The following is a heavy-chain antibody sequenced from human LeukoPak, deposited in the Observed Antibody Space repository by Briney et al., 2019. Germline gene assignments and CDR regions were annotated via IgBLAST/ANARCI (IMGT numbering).Heavy chain of an antibody. J-gene: IGHJ4*02. CDR3: AKERGPMVRGAAEN. CDR2: ISYDGSNK. CDR1: GFTFSSYA. D-gene: IGHD3-10*01. V-gene: IGHV3-30*07. Sequence: PGGSLRLSRAASGFTFSSYAMHWVRQAPGKGLEWVAVISYDGSNKYYADSVKGRFTISRDNSKNTLYLQMNSLRAEDTAVYYCAKERGPMVRGAAENWGQGTLVTVSS.